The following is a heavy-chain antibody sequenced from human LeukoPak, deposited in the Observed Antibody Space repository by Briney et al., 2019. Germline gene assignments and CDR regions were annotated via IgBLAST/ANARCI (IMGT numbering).Heavy chain of an antibody. D-gene: IGHD5-18*01. V-gene: IGHV1-58*01. CDR1: GFTFPIST. CDR3: AAPSRIQLDY. Sequence: SVKVSCKASGFTFPISTVQWVRQARGQRLGWIGWIVVGSGNTNYAQKYQERVTITRAMSTSTAYMELSSLRSEDTAVYYCAAPSRIQLDYWGQGTLVTVSS. J-gene: IGHJ4*02. CDR2: IVVGSGNT.